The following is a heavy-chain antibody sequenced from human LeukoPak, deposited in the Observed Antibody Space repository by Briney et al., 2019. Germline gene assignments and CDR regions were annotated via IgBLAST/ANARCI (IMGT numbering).Heavy chain of an antibody. CDR1: GGSISSGAYY. V-gene: IGHV4-31*03. Sequence: PSETLSLTCTVSGGSISSGAYYWSWIRQHPGKGLEWIGYIYYSGSTYYNPSLKSRVTISVDTSTNHFSLKLSSVTAADTAVYYCARAVLGGSYYGGVFRWFDPWGQGTLVTVSS. CDR2: IYYSGST. CDR3: ARAVLGGSYYGGVFRWFDP. J-gene: IGHJ5*02. D-gene: IGHD1-26*01.